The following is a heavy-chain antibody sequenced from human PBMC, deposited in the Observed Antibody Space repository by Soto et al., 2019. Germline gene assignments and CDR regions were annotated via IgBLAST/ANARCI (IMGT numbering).Heavy chain of an antibody. J-gene: IGHJ4*02. V-gene: IGHV3-30-3*01. CDR2: ISYDGSNK. CDR1: GFTFSSYA. CDR3: ARDTCVDY. Sequence: QVQLVESGGGVVQPGRSLRLSCAASGFTFSSYAMHWVRQAPGKGLEWVAVISYDGSNKYYADSVKGRFTISRDNSKNTLYLQMNSVRAEDTAVYYCARDTCVDYWGQGTLVTVSS.